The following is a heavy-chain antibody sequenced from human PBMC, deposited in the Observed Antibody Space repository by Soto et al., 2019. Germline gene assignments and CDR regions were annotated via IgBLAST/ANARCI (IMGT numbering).Heavy chain of an antibody. CDR1: GFSFSNAW. CDR3: TSQLGEFCPLDS. J-gene: IGHJ4*02. CDR2: RKSRADGWTT. Sequence: EVQLVESGGDFVKPGGSLRVSCAVSGFSFSNAWMSWFGQAAGKGLEWVGRRKSRADGWTTDYTSTVKGRFTISRDDSKNTVFLQMNSLKTEDTAVYYCTSQLGEFCPLDSWGQGTRVTVS. D-gene: IGHD3-16*01. V-gene: IGHV3-15*01.